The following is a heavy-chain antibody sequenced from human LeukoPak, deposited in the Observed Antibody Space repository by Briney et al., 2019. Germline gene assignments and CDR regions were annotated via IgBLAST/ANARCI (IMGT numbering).Heavy chain of an antibody. CDR1: GFSFSDYN. J-gene: IGHJ6*03. Sequence: GGSLRLSCAASGFSFSDYNMNWVRQAPGKALEWVSSITTSSTYIYYGDSVKGRFTISRDNAKNSVYLEMNSLRAEDAAVYYCARDPYSGGYGSYYYYYMDVWGKGTTVTISS. CDR2: ITTSSTYI. CDR3: ARDPYSGGYGSYYYYYMDV. D-gene: IGHD1-26*01. V-gene: IGHV3-21*01.